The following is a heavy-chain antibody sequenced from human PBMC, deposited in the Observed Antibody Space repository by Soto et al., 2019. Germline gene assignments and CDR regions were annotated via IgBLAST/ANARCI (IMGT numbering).Heavy chain of an antibody. CDR3: ARGGLRAYWIDP. CDR1: GFTFSNYW. V-gene: IGHV3-74*01. D-gene: IGHD4-17*01. J-gene: IGHJ5*02. Sequence: EVQLAESGGGLAQSGGSLRLSCAASGFTFSNYWIHWVRQVPGEGLEWLSRINGDGSGTNYADSVKGRFTISRDNAKNTVYVQMNRLRAEDTAVYYCARGGLRAYWIDPWGQGTLVTVSS. CDR2: INGDGSGT.